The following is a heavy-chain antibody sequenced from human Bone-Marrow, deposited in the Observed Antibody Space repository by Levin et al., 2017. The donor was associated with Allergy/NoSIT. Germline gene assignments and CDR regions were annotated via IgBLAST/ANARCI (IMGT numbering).Heavy chain of an antibody. Sequence: PSETLSLTCTVSGGSISSEYWSWIRQPPGKGLEWLGFIYYSGTTKYNPSLKSPITISLDTSRTRFSLTLRSVTAADTAVYYCARLQHYTSGYGAQYFDVWGPGAMVTVSS. CDR2: IYYSGTT. CDR1: GGSISSEY. D-gene: IGHD3-22*01. V-gene: IGHV4-59*01. J-gene: IGHJ6*02. CDR3: ARLQHYTSGYGAQYFDV.